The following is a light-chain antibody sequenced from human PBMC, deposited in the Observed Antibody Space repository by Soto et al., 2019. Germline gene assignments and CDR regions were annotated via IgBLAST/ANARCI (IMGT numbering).Light chain of an antibody. CDR3: NSYTSSSTCV. Sequence: QSVLTQPASVSGSPGQSITISCTGTSSDVGGYGYVSWYQQHPGKAPKLMIYDVSNRPSGVSDRFSGSKSANTASLTISGLQAEDEADYYCNSYTSSSTCVFGTGTKLTVL. J-gene: IGLJ1*01. CDR2: DVS. CDR1: SSDVGGYGY. V-gene: IGLV2-14*01.